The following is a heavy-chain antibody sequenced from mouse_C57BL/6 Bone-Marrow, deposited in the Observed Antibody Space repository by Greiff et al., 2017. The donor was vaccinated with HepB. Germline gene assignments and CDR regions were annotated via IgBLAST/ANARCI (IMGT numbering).Heavy chain of an antibody. D-gene: IGHD2-1*01. CDR3: AREGVYYGNYGFAY. V-gene: IGHV1-64*01. Sequence: VQLKQPGAELVKPGASVKLSCKASGYTFTSYWMHWVKQRPGQGLEWIGMIHPNSGSTNYNEKFKSKATLTVDKSSSTAYMQLSSLTSEDSAVYYCAREGVYYGNYGFAYWGQGTLVTVSA. CDR1: GYTFTSYW. CDR2: IHPNSGST. J-gene: IGHJ3*01.